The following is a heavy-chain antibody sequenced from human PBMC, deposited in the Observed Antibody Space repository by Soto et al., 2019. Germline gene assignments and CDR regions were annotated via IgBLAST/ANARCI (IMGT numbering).Heavy chain of an antibody. D-gene: IGHD2-21*01. V-gene: IGHV1-3*01. Sequence: QVQLVQSGAEVKKPGASVKISCQTSGYSFTSYGMHWVRQAPGQRLEWMGWINAANGDTKYSQKLQGRVAITRDTSATTVYRDLTSLRSEDTAVYYCATFLHWRSPNCYSIHYFDSWGQGNLVTVS. CDR3: ATFLHWRSPNCYSIHYFDS. CDR1: GYSFTSYG. CDR2: INAANGDT. J-gene: IGHJ4*02.